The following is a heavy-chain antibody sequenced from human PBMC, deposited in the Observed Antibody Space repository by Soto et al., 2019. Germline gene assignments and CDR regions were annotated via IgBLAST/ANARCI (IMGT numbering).Heavy chain of an antibody. CDR2: IKHDGSDS. D-gene: IGHD2-21*01. V-gene: IGHV3-7*01. J-gene: IGHJ4*02. CDR3: ASGWGYYFAR. Sequence: EVQLVESGGGLVQPGGSLRLSCTASGFNFNTYWMTWVLQAPGKGLERVASIKHDGSDSWYVDSVEGRFIASRDNAKNSLFLQMDSLRAEDTAVDYCASGWGYYFARWCQGTLVTVSS. CDR1: GFNFNTYW.